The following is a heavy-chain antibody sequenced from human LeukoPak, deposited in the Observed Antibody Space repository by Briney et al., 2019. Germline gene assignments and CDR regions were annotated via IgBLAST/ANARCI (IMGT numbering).Heavy chain of an antibody. V-gene: IGHV3-23*01. CDR2: IRGADGST. D-gene: IGHD3-9*01. J-gene: IGHJ6*02. CDR1: GFTFSSND. CDR3: ASVILTGPAPGPDYGMDV. Sequence: WGVLRLSFAASGFTFSSNDIGWVRQAPGKGLEWVSAIRGADGSTQYADSVKGGFTISRDNAKNTLYLQMNSLRAEDTAVYYCASVILTGPAPGPDYGMDVWGQGTTVTVSS.